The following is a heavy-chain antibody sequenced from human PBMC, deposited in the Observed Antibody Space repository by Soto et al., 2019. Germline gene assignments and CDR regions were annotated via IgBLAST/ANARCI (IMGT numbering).Heavy chain of an antibody. Sequence: GGSLRLSCAASGFTFSSYGMHWVRQAPGKGLEWVAVISYDGSNKYYADSVKGRFTISRDNSKNTLYLQMNSLRAEDTAVYYCAKDLPTDEVSWYDPLYYYYGMDVWGQGTTVTVSS. D-gene: IGHD6-13*01. CDR1: GFTFSSYG. CDR3: AKDLPTDEVSWYDPLYYYYGMDV. J-gene: IGHJ6*02. V-gene: IGHV3-30*18. CDR2: ISYDGSNK.